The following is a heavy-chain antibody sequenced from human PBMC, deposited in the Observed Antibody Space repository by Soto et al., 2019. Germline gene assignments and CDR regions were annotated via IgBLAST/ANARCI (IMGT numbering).Heavy chain of an antibody. CDR1: GYTFTSYA. J-gene: IGHJ4*02. CDR3: ASGIVVVPAAGGLDY. V-gene: IGHV1-3*01. D-gene: IGHD2-2*01. CDR2: INAGNGNT. Sequence: ASVKVSCKASGYTFTSYAMHWVRQAPGQRLEWMGWINAGNGNTKYSQKFQGRVTITRDTSASTAYMELSSLRSEDTAVYYCASGIVVVPAAGGLDYWGQGTLVTVS.